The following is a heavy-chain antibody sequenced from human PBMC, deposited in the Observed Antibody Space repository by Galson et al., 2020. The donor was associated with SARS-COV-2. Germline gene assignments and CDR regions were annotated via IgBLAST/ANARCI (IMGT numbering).Heavy chain of an antibody. CDR3: ATSGGNYDEDYFDY. J-gene: IGHJ4*02. V-gene: IGHV3-30*07. D-gene: IGHD4-4*01. CDR1: GFTFSSYA. CDR2: ISYDGSNK. Sequence: GGSLRLSCAASGFTFSSYAMHWVRQAPGKGLEWVAVISYDGSNKYYADSVKGRFTISRDNSKNSLYLQMNSLRAEDTAVYYCATSGGNYDEDYFDYWGQGTLVTVSS.